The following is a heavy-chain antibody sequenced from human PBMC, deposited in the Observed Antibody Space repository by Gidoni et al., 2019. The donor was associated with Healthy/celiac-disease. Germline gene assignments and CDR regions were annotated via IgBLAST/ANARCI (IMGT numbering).Heavy chain of an antibody. CDR3: AREGGDYDILTGYYKGRPFDY. D-gene: IGHD3-9*01. CDR2: INWKGGST. Sequence: EVQLVESGGGVVRPGGSLRLSCAASGFTFDDYGMSWVRKAPGKGLDWVCGINWKGGSTVYADSVKGRFTISRNNAKNSLYLQMNSLRAEDTALYYCAREGGDYDILTGYYKGRPFDYWGQGTLVTVSS. V-gene: IGHV3-20*04. J-gene: IGHJ4*02. CDR1: GFTFDDYG.